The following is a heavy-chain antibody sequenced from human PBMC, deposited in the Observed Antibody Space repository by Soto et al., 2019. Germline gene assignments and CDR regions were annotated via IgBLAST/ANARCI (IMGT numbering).Heavy chain of an antibody. J-gene: IGHJ4*02. V-gene: IGHV3-48*03. CDR2: ISSSGSTI. CDR1: GFTFSSYE. Sequence: EVQLVESGGGLVQPGGSLRLSCAASGFTFSSYEMNWVRQAPGKGLEWVSYISSSGSTIYYADSVKGRFTISRDNAKNSLYLQMNSLRAEDTAVYYCARTTVDIQNALGYWVQGTLVTVSS. D-gene: IGHD4-17*01. CDR3: ARTTVDIQNALGY.